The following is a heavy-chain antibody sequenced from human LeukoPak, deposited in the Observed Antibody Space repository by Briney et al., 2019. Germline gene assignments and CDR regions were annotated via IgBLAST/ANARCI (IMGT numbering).Heavy chain of an antibody. CDR1: GGTFRNYA. V-gene: IGHV1-2*02. J-gene: IGHJ5*02. D-gene: IGHD2-2*01. CDR2: INPNSGDT. Sequence: GASVKVSCKASGGTFRNYAISWVRQAPGQGLEWMGWINPNSGDTNYAQKFQGRVTMTRDTSISTANMELSRLRSDDTAVYYCARGGIVVVPPASVFDPWGQGTLVTVSS. CDR3: ARGGIVVVPPASVFDP.